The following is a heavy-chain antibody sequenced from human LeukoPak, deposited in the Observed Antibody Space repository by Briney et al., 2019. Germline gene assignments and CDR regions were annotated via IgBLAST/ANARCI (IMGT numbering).Heavy chain of an antibody. CDR1: GFTFSSYS. Sequence: PGGSLRLSCAASGFTFSSYSMNWVRQAPGKGLEWVSYISSSSSTIYYADSVKGRFTISRDNAKNSLYLQMNSLRAEDTAVYYCAKGPFGGSNLHDYWGQGTLVTVSS. J-gene: IGHJ4*02. CDR3: AKGPFGGSNLHDY. CDR2: ISSSSSTI. V-gene: IGHV3-48*01. D-gene: IGHD3-3*01.